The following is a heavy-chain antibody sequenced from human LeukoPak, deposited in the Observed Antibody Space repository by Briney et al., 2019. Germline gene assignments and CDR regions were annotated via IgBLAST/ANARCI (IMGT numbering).Heavy chain of an antibody. CDR3: ANLDGVATIWDDAFDI. CDR2: IKQDGSEK. D-gene: IGHD5-12*01. V-gene: IGHV3-7*01. J-gene: IGHJ3*02. CDR1: GFTFSSYW. Sequence: GGSLRLSCAASGFTFSSYWMSWVRQAPGKGLEWVANIKQDGSEKYYVDSVKGRFTISRDNAKNSLYLQMNSLRAEDTAVYYCANLDGVATIWDDAFDIWGQGTMVTVSS.